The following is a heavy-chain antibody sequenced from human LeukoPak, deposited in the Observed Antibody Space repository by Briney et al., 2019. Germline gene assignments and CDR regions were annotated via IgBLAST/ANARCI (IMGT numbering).Heavy chain of an antibody. Sequence: GGSPRLSCAASGFAFSSYAMSWVRQAPGKGLQWVSGISSTGGSTYYTDSVKGRFSISRDNSKITLSLQMNSLTAEDTAVYYCARGYSSLDPWGQGTLVTVSS. D-gene: IGHD6-19*01. CDR2: ISSTGGST. V-gene: IGHV3-23*01. CDR1: GFAFSSYA. J-gene: IGHJ5*02. CDR3: ARGYSSLDP.